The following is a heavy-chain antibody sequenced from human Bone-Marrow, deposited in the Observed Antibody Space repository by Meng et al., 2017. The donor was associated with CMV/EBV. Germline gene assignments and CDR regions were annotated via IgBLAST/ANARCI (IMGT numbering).Heavy chain of an antibody. D-gene: IGHD2-2*02. Sequence: GGSLRLSCAASGFTVSSNYMSWVRQAPGKGLEWVSSISSSSSYIYYADSVKGRFTISRDNAKNSLYLQMNSLRAEDTAVYYCARDGSQLLYDGLQHWFDPWGQGTLVTFSS. CDR1: GFTVSSNY. CDR3: ARDGSQLLYDGLQHWFDP. J-gene: IGHJ5*02. V-gene: IGHV3-21*01. CDR2: ISSSSSYI.